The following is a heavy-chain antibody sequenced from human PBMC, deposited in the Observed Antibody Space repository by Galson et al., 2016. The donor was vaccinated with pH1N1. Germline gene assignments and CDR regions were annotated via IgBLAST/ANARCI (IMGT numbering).Heavy chain of an antibody. CDR1: GYSLSDLS. D-gene: IGHD4-17*01. J-gene: IGHJ3*02. V-gene: IGHV1-24*01. Sequence: SVKVSCKVSGYSLSDLSIHWVRQAPGRGLEWLGGFDLEEDEILYEQKFQGRVTMTEDTSTNTAYMEVSRLRSEDTAIYYCAKYSDPDEAFDIWGQGTMVTVSS. CDR2: FDLEEDEI. CDR3: AKYSDPDEAFDI.